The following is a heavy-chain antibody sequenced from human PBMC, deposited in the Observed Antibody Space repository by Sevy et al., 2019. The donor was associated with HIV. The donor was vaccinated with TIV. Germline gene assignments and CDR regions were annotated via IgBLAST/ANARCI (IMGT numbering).Heavy chain of an antibody. Sequence: LSLTCTVSGGSINSGAYYWSWIRQHPGKGLEWIGYIYYSGTTYYNPSLKSRVTISVDMSKDKFSLKLSSVTAADTAVYYCARGFDSSGYYWGVGAFDIWGQGTMVTVSS. D-gene: IGHD3-22*01. V-gene: IGHV4-31*03. CDR1: GGSINSGAYY. CDR3: ARGFDSSGYYWGVGAFDI. CDR2: IYYSGTT. J-gene: IGHJ3*02.